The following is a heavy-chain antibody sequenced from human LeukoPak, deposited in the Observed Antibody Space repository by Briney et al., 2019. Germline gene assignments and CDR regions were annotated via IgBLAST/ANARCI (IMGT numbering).Heavy chain of an antibody. D-gene: IGHD2-15*01. CDR3: AKHKGIYCTGGSCSGGFDS. CDR1: GFTFSSYW. J-gene: IGHJ4*02. CDR2: IGTDGTDT. Sequence: LPGGSLRLSCGASGFTFSSYWMHWDRQAPGKGPVWVSHIGTDGTDTAYADSVKGRFTISRDNSKNTLYLQMNSLRAEDTAVYYCAKHKGIYCTGGSCSGGFDSWGQGTLVTVSS. V-gene: IGHV3-74*01.